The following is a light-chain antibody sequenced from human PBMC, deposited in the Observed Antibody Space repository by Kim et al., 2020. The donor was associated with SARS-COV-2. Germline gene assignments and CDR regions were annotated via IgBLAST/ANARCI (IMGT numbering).Light chain of an antibody. CDR3: KHRSHGWT. CDR1: QSVGPF. J-gene: IGKJ1*01. V-gene: IGKV3-11*01. Sequence: EIVLTQSPATLSLSPGARATLSCRASQSVGPFLAWYQQKPGQAPRLLIYDTSSRAPGIPARFSGSGSGTEFTLTISSLEPEDFAVYYYKHRSHGWTLGQGTTMDIK. CDR2: DTS.